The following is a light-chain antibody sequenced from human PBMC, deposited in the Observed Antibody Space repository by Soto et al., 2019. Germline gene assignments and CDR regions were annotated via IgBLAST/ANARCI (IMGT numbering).Light chain of an antibody. J-gene: IGKJ2*02. CDR3: LQDHDYQWT. CDR2: DAS. Sequence: DIQMTQSPSTLSASVGDRVTITCRASQSINSWLAWYQQKPGKAPKLLIYDASSLESGVPSRFSGSGSGTDFTLTISSLQAEDFATYYCLQDHDYQWTFGQGTKLEIK. V-gene: IGKV1-5*01. CDR1: QSINSW.